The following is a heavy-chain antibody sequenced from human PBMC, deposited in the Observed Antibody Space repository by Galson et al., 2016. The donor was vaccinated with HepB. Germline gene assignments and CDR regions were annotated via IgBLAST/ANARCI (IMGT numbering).Heavy chain of an antibody. CDR3: VDKPYDFWIGYYSGSQPVDY. V-gene: IGHV5-10-1*01. CDR1: GYSFTSYW. D-gene: IGHD3-3*01. CDR2: IDPRDAYT. J-gene: IGHJ4*02. Sequence: QSGAEVKKPGESLRISCKGSGYSFTSYWISWVRQMPGKGLEWMGRIDPRDAYTDYSLSFQGHVTLSADKSIGTAYLQWVSLRAADTAMYYCVDKPYDFWIGYYSGSQPVDYWGRGTLVTVSS.